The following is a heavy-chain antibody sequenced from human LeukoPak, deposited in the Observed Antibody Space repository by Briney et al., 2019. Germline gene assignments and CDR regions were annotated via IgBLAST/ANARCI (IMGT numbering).Heavy chain of an antibody. J-gene: IGHJ4*02. CDR1: GFTFSTSW. V-gene: IGHV3-7*01. CDR2: IKHDASET. Sequence: PGGSLRLSCAASGFTFSTSWMSWVRQAPGKGLEWVANIKHDASETNYVDFVKGRFTISRDNAKNSLYLQMNSLRAEDTAVYYCARPRVPDSWGQGTLVTVSS. CDR3: ARPRVPDS.